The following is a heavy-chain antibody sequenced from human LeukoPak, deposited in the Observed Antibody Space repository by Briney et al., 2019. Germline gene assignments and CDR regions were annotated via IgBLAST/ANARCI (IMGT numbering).Heavy chain of an antibody. CDR2: SRNKANSYTT. Sequence: GGSLRLSCAASGFTFSDHYMDWVRQAPGKGLEWVGRSRNKANSYTTEYAASVKGRFTISRDDSKNSLYLQMNSLKTEDTAVYYCARDLDYGGNSDAFDIWGPGTKVTVSS. CDR1: GFTFSDHY. J-gene: IGHJ3*02. CDR3: ARDLDYGGNSDAFDI. D-gene: IGHD4-23*01. V-gene: IGHV3-72*01.